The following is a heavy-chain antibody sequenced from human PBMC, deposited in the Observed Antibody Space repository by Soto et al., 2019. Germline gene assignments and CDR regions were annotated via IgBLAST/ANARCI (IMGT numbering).Heavy chain of an antibody. CDR1: GFTFNSYG. D-gene: IGHD1-26*01. CDR3: ARTRSAWSDFHYYSLDV. J-gene: IGHJ6*02. Sequence: QVQLVESGGGVVQPGRSLRLSCAASGFTFNSYGMHWVRQGPGNGLEWVAFISYDSTKTYYADSVKGRLTISRDNSNSALYVQMNSLTGEDTAVYYCARTRSAWSDFHYYSLDVWGQGTTVTVS. V-gene: IGHV3-30*03. CDR2: ISYDSTKT.